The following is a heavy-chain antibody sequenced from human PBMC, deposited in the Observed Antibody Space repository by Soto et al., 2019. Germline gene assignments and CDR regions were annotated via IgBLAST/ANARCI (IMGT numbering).Heavy chain of an antibody. Sequence: GGSLRLSCAASGFTFSSYSMNWVRQAPGKGLEWVSSISSSSSYIYYADSVKGRFTISRDNAKNSLYLQMNSLRAEDTAVYYCARDGNWNEGWDYFDYWGQGTLVTVSS. V-gene: IGHV3-21*01. CDR1: GFTFSSYS. D-gene: IGHD1-1*01. CDR3: ARDGNWNEGWDYFDY. J-gene: IGHJ4*02. CDR2: ISSSSSYI.